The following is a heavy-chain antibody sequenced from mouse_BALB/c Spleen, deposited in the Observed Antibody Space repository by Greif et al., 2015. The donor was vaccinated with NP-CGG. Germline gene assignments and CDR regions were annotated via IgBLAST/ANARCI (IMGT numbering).Heavy chain of an antibody. D-gene: IGHD2-4*01. V-gene: IGHV5-6*01. CDR1: GFTFSGYG. CDR3: ARDGNDSWFAY. Sequence: EVQLVESGGDLVKPGGSLKLSCAASGFTFSGYGMSWVRQTPDKRLEWVATISSGGSYTYYPDSVKGRFTISRDNAKNTLYLQMSSLKSEDTAMYYCARDGNDSWFAYWGQGTLVTVSA. CDR2: ISSGGSYT. J-gene: IGHJ3*01.